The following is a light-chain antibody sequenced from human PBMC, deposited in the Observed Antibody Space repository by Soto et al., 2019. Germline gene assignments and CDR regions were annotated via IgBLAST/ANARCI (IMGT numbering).Light chain of an antibody. Sequence: QSALTQPRSVSGSPGQSVTISCTGTSSDVGGYNFVSWYQQHPGKAPKLMISEVSNRPSGVSNRFSGSKSGTTASLTISGLQAEDEADYYCSSFTSGSTPYVFGPGTKLTVL. CDR3: SSFTSGSTPYV. CDR1: SSDVGGYNF. J-gene: IGLJ1*01. CDR2: EVS. V-gene: IGLV2-14*01.